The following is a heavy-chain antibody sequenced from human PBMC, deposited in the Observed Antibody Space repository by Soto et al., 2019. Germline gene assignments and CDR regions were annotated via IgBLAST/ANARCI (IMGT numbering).Heavy chain of an antibody. J-gene: IGHJ6*02. CDR1: GYTFTSYY. CDR3: ARERWESSIAARDYYYYGMDV. V-gene: IGHV1-46*01. D-gene: IGHD6-6*01. CDR2: INPSGGST. Sequence: ASVKVSCKASGYTFTSYYMHWVRQAPGQGLEWMGIINPSGGSTSYAQKFQGRVTMTRDTSTSTVYMELSSLRSEDTAVYYCARERWESSIAARDYYYYGMDVWGQGTTVTVSS.